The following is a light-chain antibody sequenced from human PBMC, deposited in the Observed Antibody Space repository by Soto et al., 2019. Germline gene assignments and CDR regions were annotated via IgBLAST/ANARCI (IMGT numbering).Light chain of an antibody. CDR1: QSVSSY. CDR2: DAS. Sequence: EIVLTQSPATLSLAPGERATLSCRASQSVSSYLAWYQQKPGQAPRLLIYDASNRATGIPARFSGSGSGTDFTLTISSLEPEDFAVYYCQQRSNWPPWTFGQGTKVELQ. J-gene: IGKJ1*01. V-gene: IGKV3-11*01. CDR3: QQRSNWPPWT.